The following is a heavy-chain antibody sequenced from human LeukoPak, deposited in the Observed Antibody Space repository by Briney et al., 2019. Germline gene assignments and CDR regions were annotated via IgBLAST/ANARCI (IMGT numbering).Heavy chain of an antibody. D-gene: IGHD3-3*01. Sequence: GGSLRLSCAASGFTFSSYSMNWVRQAPGKGLEWVSAISGSGGSTYYADSVKGRFTISRDNSKNTLYLQMNSLRAEDTAVYYCAKAKMSYYDFWSGYYRDNWFDPWGQGTLVTVSS. CDR1: GFTFSSYS. CDR2: ISGSGGST. V-gene: IGHV3-23*01. J-gene: IGHJ5*02. CDR3: AKAKMSYYDFWSGYYRDNWFDP.